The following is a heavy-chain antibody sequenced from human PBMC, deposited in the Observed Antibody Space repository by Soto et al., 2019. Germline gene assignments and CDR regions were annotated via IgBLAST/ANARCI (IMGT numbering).Heavy chain of an antibody. CDR2: IYYSGST. D-gene: IGHD4-17*01. J-gene: IGHJ4*02. V-gene: IGHV4-59*01. Sequence: SETLSLTCTVSGGSISSYYWSWIRQPPGKGLEWIGYIYYSGSTNYNPSLKSRVTISVDTSKNQFSLKLSSVTAADTAVYYCARDVGAPSGFDYWGQGTLGTVS. CDR1: GGSISSYY. CDR3: ARDVGAPSGFDY.